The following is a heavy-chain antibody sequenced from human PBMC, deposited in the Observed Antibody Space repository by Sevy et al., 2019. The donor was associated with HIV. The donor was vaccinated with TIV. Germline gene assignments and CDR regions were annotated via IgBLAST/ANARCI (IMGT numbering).Heavy chain of an antibody. D-gene: IGHD6-19*01. J-gene: IGHJ4*02. Sequence: GGSLRLSCAASGFTFSSYAMHWVRQAPGKGLEWVAVISYDGSNKYYADSVKGRFTNSRDNSKNTLYLQMNSPGAEDTAVYYCARDVAVAGTGDYWGQGTLVTVSS. CDR3: ARDVAVAGTGDY. V-gene: IGHV3-30*04. CDR2: ISYDGSNK. CDR1: GFTFSSYA.